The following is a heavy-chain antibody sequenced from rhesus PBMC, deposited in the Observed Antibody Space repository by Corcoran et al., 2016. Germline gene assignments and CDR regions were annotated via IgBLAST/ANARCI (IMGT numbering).Heavy chain of an antibody. D-gene: IGHD6-25*01. CDR3: ARASYSGSWTGIDY. CDR1: GGSISSSNW. V-gene: IGHV4-65*01. CDR2: ISGSIVST. J-gene: IGHJ4*01. Sequence: QVQLQESGPGLVKPSETLSLTCAVSGGSISSSNWWSWIRQPPGKGLELFGYISGSIVSTYYNPSLISRFTISTETSKNQFSLKLSSVTAADTAVYYCARASYSGSWTGIDYWGQGVLVTVSS.